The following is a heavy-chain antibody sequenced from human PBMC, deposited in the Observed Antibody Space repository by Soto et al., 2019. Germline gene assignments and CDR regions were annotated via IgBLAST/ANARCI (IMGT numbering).Heavy chain of an antibody. CDR3: ARSQGGSSSLDIYYYYYYGMDV. CDR1: GGTFSSYA. CDR2: IIPIFGTA. D-gene: IGHD2-15*01. Sequence: QVQLVQSGAEVKKPGSSVKVSCKAPGGTFSSYAISWVRQAPGQELEWMGGIIPIFGTAKYAQKFQGRVTITADESTSTGYMELSSLRSEDTAVYYCARSQGGSSSLDIYYYYYYGMDVWGQGTTVIVSS. J-gene: IGHJ6*02. V-gene: IGHV1-69*01.